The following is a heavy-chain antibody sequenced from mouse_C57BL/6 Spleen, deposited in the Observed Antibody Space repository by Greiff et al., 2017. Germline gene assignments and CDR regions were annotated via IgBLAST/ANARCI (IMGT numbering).Heavy chain of an antibody. J-gene: IGHJ3*01. V-gene: IGHV5-16*01. CDR1: GFTFSDYY. CDR2: INYDGSST. CDR3: ARDDVFAY. Sequence: DVMLVESEGGLVQPGRSMKLSCTASGFTFSDYYMAWVRPVPEKGLEWVANINYDGSSTYYLDSLKSRFIISRDNAKNILYLQMSSLKAEDTATDYCARDDVFAYWGQGTLVTVSA.